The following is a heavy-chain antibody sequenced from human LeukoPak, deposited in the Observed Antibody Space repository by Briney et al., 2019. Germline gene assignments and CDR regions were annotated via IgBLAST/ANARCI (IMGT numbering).Heavy chain of an antibody. V-gene: IGHV5-10-1*01. CDR3: ARSSVDGSGSYPY. CDR1: GYSFTSYW. CDR2: IDPSDSYT. D-gene: IGHD3-10*01. J-gene: IGHJ4*02. Sequence: GESLKISCKSSGYSFTSYWISWVRQMPGKGLEWMGRIDPSDSYTNYSPSFQGHVTISADKSISTAYLQWSSLKASDTAIFYCARSSVDGSGSYPYWGQGTLVTVSS.